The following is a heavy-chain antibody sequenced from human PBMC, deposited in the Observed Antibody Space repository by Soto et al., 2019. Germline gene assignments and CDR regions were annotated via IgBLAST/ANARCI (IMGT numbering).Heavy chain of an antibody. D-gene: IGHD6-19*01. J-gene: IGHJ5*02. Sequence: QVQLVQSGAEVKKPGSSVKVSCKASGGTFSSYAISWVRQAPGQGLEWMGGIIPIFGTANYAQKFQGRFTITADESTSTAYMELSRLRSEDTAVYYCARQGYSSGWAPNWFDPWGQGTLVPVSS. CDR3: ARQGYSSGWAPNWFDP. V-gene: IGHV1-69*01. CDR1: GGTFSSYA. CDR2: IIPIFGTA.